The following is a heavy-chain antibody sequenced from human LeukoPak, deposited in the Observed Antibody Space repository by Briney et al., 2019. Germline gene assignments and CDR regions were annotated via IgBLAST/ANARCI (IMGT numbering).Heavy chain of an antibody. D-gene: IGHD3-10*01. CDR1: GGTFSSYA. V-gene: IGHV1-69*05. J-gene: IGHJ4*02. CDR3: ASVLWFGELLSPYLDF. CDR2: IIPIFGTA. Sequence: SVKVSCKASGGTFSSYAISWVRQAPGQGLEWMGRIIPIFGTANYAQKFQGRVTITTDESTSTAYMELSSLRSEDTAVYYCASVLWFGELLSPYLDFRGQGTLVTVSS.